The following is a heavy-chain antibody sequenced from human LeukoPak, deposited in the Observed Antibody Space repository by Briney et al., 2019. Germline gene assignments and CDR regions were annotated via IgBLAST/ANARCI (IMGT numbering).Heavy chain of an antibody. Sequence: PGRSLRLSCTASGFAFSTYAMHWVRQAPGKGLEWVAGTSKDAGYKYYADSVKGRFTISRDNSKNMLYLQMNSLRNEDTAVYYCAKGFPMVRASVDYWGRGTLVTVSS. CDR2: TSKDAGYK. CDR3: AKGFPMVRASVDY. J-gene: IGHJ4*02. V-gene: IGHV3-30*18. CDR1: GFAFSTYA. D-gene: IGHD3-10*01.